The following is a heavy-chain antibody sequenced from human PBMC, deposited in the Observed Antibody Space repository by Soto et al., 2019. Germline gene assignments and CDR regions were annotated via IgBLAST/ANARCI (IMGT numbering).Heavy chain of an antibody. V-gene: IGHV3-9*01. J-gene: IGHJ4*02. D-gene: IGHD6-19*01. CDR3: AKDQYTSGWYGGFDY. Sequence: GGSLRLSCAASGFTFDDYAIHWVRQAPGKGLEWGSGISWKNGTIGYAESVKGRFTKSRDNAKNSLYLQMDSLRAEDTALYYCAKDQYTSGWYGGFDYGSQGTLVTVSS. CDR2: ISWKNGTI. CDR1: GFTFDDYA.